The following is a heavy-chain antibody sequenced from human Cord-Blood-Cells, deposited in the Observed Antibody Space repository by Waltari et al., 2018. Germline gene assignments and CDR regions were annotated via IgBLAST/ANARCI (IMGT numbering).Heavy chain of an antibody. D-gene: IGHD5-12*01. CDR1: GYPFPSYA. J-gene: IGHJ3*02. CDR2: INAGNGNT. CDR3: AREDIVAYDAFDI. V-gene: IGHV1-3*01. Sequence: QVQLVQSGAEVKKPGASVKVSCKASGYPFPSYAMHWVRQAPGQRLEWMGWINAGNGNTKYSQKFQGRVTITRDTSASTAYMELSSLRSEDTAVYYCAREDIVAYDAFDIWGQGTMVTVSS.